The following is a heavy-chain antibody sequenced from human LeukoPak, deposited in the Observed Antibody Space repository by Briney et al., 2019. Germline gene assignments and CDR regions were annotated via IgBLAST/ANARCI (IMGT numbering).Heavy chain of an antibody. CDR2: IYYSGST. Sequence: RASETLSLTCTDSGGSISSYYWSWIRQPPGKGLEWIGYIYYSGSTNYNPSLKSRVAISVDTSKNQFSLKLSSVTAADTAVYYCAREKFPDAFDIWGQGTMVTVSS. CDR3: AREKFPDAFDI. D-gene: IGHD2-21*01. V-gene: IGHV4-59*01. CDR1: GGSISSYY. J-gene: IGHJ3*02.